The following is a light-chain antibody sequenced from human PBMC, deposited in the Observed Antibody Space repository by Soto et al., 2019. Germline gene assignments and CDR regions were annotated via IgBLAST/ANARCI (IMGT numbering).Light chain of an antibody. CDR3: QQYNNWPPGT. V-gene: IGKV3-15*01. J-gene: IGKJ4*01. CDR1: QSVSSN. Sequence: EIVMTQSPATLSVSPGERATPSCRASQSVSSNLAWYQQKPGQAPRLLIYGASTRATGIPAGFSGSGSGTEFTLTISSLQSEDFAVYYCQQYNNWPPGTFGGGTKVEIK. CDR2: GAS.